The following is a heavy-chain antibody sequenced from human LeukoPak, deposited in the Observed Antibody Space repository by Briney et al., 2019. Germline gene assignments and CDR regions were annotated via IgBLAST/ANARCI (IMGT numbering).Heavy chain of an antibody. CDR2: INPNSGGT. V-gene: IGHV1-2*02. CDR3: ARLTKYYYDSSGYYYDY. Sequence: ASVKVSCKASGYTFTGYYMHWVRQAPGQGLEWMGWINPNSGGTNYAQKFQDRVTMTRDTSISTAYMELSRLRSDDTAVYYCARLTKYYYDSSGYYYDYWGQGTLVTVSS. CDR1: GYTFTGYY. D-gene: IGHD3-22*01. J-gene: IGHJ4*02.